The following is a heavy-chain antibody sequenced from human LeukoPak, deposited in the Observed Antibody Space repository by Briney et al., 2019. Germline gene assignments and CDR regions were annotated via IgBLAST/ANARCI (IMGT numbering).Heavy chain of an antibody. V-gene: IGHV4-39*01. CDR1: GGSISSSSYY. CDR3: ARPTYSWYAFDY. J-gene: IGHJ4*02. CDR2: IYYSGST. Sequence: PSETLSLTCTVSGGSISSSSYYWGWIRQPPGKGLEWIGSIYYSGSTYYNPSLKSLVTISVDTSKNQFSLKLSSVTAADTAVYYCARPTYSWYAFDYWGQGTLVTVSS. D-gene: IGHD6-13*01.